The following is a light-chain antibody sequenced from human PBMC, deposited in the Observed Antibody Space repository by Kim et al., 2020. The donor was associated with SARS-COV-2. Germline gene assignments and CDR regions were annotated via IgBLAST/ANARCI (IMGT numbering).Light chain of an antibody. J-gene: IGKJ4*01. CDR1: QDISRW. Sequence: DIQMTQSPSSVSASVGDRITITCRVSQDISRWLAWHQQKPGKAPKLLIYEASILQSGVPSRFSGSGSGTDFTLTISSLQPEDFATYYCQQASRFPLTFGGGTKLEIK. CDR3: QQASRFPLT. V-gene: IGKV1D-12*01. CDR2: EAS.